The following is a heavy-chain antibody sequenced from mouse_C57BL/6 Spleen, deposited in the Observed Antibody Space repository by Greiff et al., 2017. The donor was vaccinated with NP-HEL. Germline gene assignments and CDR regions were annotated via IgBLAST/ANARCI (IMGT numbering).Heavy chain of an antibody. D-gene: IGHD2-4*01. J-gene: IGHJ3*01. CDR3: ARSPFYDDDDERCAY. V-gene: IGHV1-76*01. Sequence: QVQLKQSGAELVRPGASVKLSCKASGYTFTDYYINWVKQRPGQGLEWIARIYPGSGNTYYNEKFKGKATLTAEKSSSTAYMQLSSLTSEDSAVYFCARSPFYDDDDERCAYWGQGTLVTVSA. CDR2: IYPGSGNT. CDR1: GYTFTDYY.